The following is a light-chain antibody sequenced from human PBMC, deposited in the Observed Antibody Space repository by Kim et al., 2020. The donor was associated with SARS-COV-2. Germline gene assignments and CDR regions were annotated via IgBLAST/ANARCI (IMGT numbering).Light chain of an antibody. CDR2: RNN. J-gene: IGLJ3*02. CDR1: SSNIGSNY. V-gene: IGLV1-47*01. Sequence: GQSITISCSGSSSNIGSNYVYWYQQLPGTAPKLLSYRNNQRPSGVPDRFSGSKSGTSASLAISGLRSEDEADYYCAAWDDSLSGPVFGGGTQLTVL. CDR3: AAWDDSLSGPV.